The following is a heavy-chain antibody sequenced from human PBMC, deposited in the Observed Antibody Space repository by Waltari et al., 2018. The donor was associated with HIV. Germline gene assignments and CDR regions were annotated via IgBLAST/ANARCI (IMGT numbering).Heavy chain of an antibody. Sequence: QLQLQESGPGLVKPSETLSLTCTVSGGSISSSSFYWGWIRQPPGKGLEWIGSIYYSGSPYYNPSLKTRVTISVDTSKNQFSLKLSSVTAADTAVYYCARVRRNYDILTGYSLGGMDVWGQGTTVTVSS. V-gene: IGHV4-39*07. J-gene: IGHJ6*02. CDR2: IYYSGSP. D-gene: IGHD3-9*01. CDR1: GGSISSSSFY. CDR3: ARVRRNYDILTGYSLGGMDV.